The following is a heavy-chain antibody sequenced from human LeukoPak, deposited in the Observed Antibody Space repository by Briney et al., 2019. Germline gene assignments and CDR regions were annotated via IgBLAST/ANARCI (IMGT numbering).Heavy chain of an antibody. Sequence: PSETLSLTCTVSGGSISTYYWSWIRRPPGKGLEWIAYIHASGPTNYDPSLKSRITISVDTSKNHFSLKLSSVTAAATAVFYCARHDAGIAARPFDNWGQGTLVTVSS. CDR1: GGSISTYY. CDR2: IHASGPT. V-gene: IGHV4-4*09. CDR3: ARHDAGIAARPFDN. J-gene: IGHJ4*02. D-gene: IGHD6-6*01.